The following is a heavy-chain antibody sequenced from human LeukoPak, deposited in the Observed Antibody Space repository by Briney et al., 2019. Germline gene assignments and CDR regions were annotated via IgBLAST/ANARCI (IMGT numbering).Heavy chain of an antibody. J-gene: IGHJ4*02. Sequence: PSQTLPLTCTVSGGSISSGGYYWSWIRQHPGKGLEWSGYIYYSGSTYYNPSLKSRVTISVDTSKNQFSLKLSSVTAADTAVYYCARGNWNYPYYFVYWGQGTLVTVSS. V-gene: IGHV4-31*03. D-gene: IGHD1-7*01. CDR3: ARGNWNYPYYFVY. CDR1: GGSISSGGYY. CDR2: IYYSGST.